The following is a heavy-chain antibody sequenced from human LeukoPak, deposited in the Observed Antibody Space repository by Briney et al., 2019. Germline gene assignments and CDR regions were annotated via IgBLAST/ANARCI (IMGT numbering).Heavy chain of an antibody. D-gene: IGHD1-26*01. CDR2: ISYDGSNK. CDR1: GFTFSSYA. CDR3: ARVLVDYYYYGMDV. Sequence: PGRSLRLSCAASGFTFSSYAMHWVRQAPGKGLEWVAVISYDGSNKYYADSVKGRFTISRDNSKNTLYLQMNSLRAEDTAVYYCARVLVDYYYYGMDVWGQGTTVTVSS. J-gene: IGHJ6*02. V-gene: IGHV3-30-3*01.